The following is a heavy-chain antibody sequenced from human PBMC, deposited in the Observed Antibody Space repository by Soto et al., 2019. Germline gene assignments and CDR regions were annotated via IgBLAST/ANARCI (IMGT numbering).Heavy chain of an antibody. Sequence: GASVKVSCKASGYTFSSYATSWVRQAPGQGLEWMGGIIPIFGTANYAQKFQGRVTITADESTSTAYMELSSLRSEDTAVYYCAREVNSGSHDYWGQGTLVTVSS. CDR1: GYTFSSYA. D-gene: IGHD3-10*01. J-gene: IGHJ4*02. V-gene: IGHV1-69*13. CDR2: IIPIFGTA. CDR3: AREVNSGSHDY.